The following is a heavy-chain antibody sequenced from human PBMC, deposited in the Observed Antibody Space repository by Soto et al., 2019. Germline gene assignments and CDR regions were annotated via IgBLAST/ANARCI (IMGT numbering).Heavy chain of an antibody. Sequence: ASVKVSCKASGYTFTSYGISWVRQAPGQGLEWMGWISAYNGNTNYAQKLQGRVTMTTDTSTSTAYMELRSLRSDDTAVYYCATTLAAAGTPGITRPKDYYYYYGMDVWGQGTTVTVSS. J-gene: IGHJ6*02. CDR2: ISAYNGNT. CDR1: GYTFTSYG. D-gene: IGHD6-13*01. CDR3: ATTLAAAGTPGITRPKDYYYYYGMDV. V-gene: IGHV1-18*01.